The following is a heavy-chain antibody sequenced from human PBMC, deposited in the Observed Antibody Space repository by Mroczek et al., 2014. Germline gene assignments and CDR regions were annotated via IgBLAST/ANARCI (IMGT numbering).Heavy chain of an antibody. J-gene: IGHJ6*03. CDR2: IIPIFGTA. CDR1: GGTFSSYA. CDR3: ARGGKKARPDYYYYYMDV. D-gene: IGHD6-6*01. Sequence: QVQLVESGAEVKKPGSSVKVSCKASGGTFSSYAISWVRQAPGQGLEWMGGIIPIFGTANYAQKFQGRVTITADESTSTAYMELSSLRSEDTAVYYCARGGKKARPDYYYYYMDVWGKGTTVTVSS. V-gene: IGHV1-69*01.